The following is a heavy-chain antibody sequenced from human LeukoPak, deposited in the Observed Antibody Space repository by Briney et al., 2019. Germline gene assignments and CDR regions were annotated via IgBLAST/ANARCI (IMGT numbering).Heavy chain of an antibody. CDR2: ISASGSTL. D-gene: IGHD4-17*01. J-gene: IGHJ6*02. Sequence: GGSLRLSCAASGFTFSDFSMNWVRHTPGKGLEWVSHISASGSTLYYADSVKGRFIISRDNAKNSLFLQMNSLRDEDTAVYYCAKSYTTYGDYGMDVWSQGTTVTVSS. CDR1: GFTFSDFS. CDR3: AKSYTTYGDYGMDV. V-gene: IGHV3-48*02.